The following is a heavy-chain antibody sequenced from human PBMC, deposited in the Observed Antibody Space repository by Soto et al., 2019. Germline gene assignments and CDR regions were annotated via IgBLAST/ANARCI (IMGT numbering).Heavy chain of an antibody. J-gene: IGHJ4*02. V-gene: IGHV4-59*08. CDR2: IYYSGST. Sequence: QVQLQESGPGLVKPSETLSLTCTVSGGSISSYSWSWIRQPPGKGLEWIGYIYYSGSTNYNPSLKSRVTRPADTSKNQSALKLSSVAAVDTAVYYCARRLGSGEFDYWGQGTLVTVSS. CDR3: ARRLGSGEFDY. D-gene: IGHD3-10*01. CDR1: GGSISSYS.